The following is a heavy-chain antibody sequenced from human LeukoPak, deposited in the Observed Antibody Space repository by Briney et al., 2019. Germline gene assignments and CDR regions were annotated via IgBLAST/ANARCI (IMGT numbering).Heavy chain of an antibody. CDR1: GGSISCSSYY. D-gene: IGHD3-10*01. V-gene: IGHV4-39*01. Sequence: SETLSLTCTVSGGSISCSSYYWGWIRQPPGKGLEWIGSIYYSGSTYYNPSLKSRVTISVDTSKNQFSLKLSSVTAADTAVYYCARYYYGSGSYYEPPQKWGQGTLVTVSS. CDR3: ARYYYGSGSYYEPPQK. CDR2: IYYSGST. J-gene: IGHJ4*02.